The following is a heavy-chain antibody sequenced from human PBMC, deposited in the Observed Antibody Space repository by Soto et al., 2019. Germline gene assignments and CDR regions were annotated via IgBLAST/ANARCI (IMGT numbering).Heavy chain of an antibody. CDR2: ISYERSSK. Sequence: SGGSLRLSCAASGFTFLCYGMHWVRQAPAAGLVWVAVISYERSSKYYAESVKGRFTISRDNPKNMLYLQMNSLRAEDTAVYYCAKEKNDFWSSGAFDYWGQGTLVTVSS. CDR3: AKEKNDFWSSGAFDY. D-gene: IGHD3-3*01. V-gene: IGHV3-30*18. CDR1: GFTFLCYG. J-gene: IGHJ4*02.